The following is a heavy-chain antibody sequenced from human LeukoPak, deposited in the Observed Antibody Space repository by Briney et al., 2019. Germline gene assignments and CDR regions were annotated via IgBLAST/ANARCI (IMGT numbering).Heavy chain of an antibody. V-gene: IGHV4-39*01. J-gene: IGHJ4*02. D-gene: IGHD3-22*01. Sequence: PSETLSLTCTVSGGSMTNSTYYWGWIRQPPGKGLEWIGSIYYSGSTYYNPSLKSRVTISVDTSKNQFSLKLSSVTAADTAVYYCARLNRITMIVVVVDYWGQGTLVTVSS. CDR3: ARLNRITMIVVVVDY. CDR1: GGSMTNSTYY. CDR2: IYYSGST.